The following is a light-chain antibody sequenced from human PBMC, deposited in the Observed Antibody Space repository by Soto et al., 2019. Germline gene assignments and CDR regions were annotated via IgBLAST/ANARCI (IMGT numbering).Light chain of an antibody. CDR2: DVN. Sequence: QSALTQPASVSGSPGQSITISCTGTSSDVGGSNYVSWYQQHPGKAPKLIIYDVNNRPSGISNRFSGSKSGNTASLTISGLQAEDEADYYCSSYRSGSTLVFGGGTQLTV. J-gene: IGLJ2*01. V-gene: IGLV2-14*03. CDR3: SSYRSGSTLV. CDR1: SSDVGGSNY.